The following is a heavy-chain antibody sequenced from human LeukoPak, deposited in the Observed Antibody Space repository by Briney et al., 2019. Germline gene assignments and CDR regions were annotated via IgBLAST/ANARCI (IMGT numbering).Heavy chain of an antibody. D-gene: IGHD3-3*01. CDR1: GYTFTSYD. V-gene: IGHV1-8*01. J-gene: IGHJ5*02. CDR3: ARGAVYAFWSGYYDGWFDP. CDR2: MNPNSGNT. Sequence: ASVKVSCKASGYTFTSYDINWVRQATGHGLEWMGWMNPNSGNTGYAQKFQGRVTMTRNTSTSTAYMELSSLRSEDTAVYYCARGAVYAFWSGYYDGWFDPWGQGTLVTVSS.